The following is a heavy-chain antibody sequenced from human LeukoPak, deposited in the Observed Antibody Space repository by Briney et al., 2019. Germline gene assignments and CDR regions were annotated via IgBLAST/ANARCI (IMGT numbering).Heavy chain of an antibody. Sequence: GGSLRLSCAASGFTFSTYSMNWVRQAPGKGLEWVSSISGSSIYIYYADSVKGRFTISRDNAKNSLYLQMNSLRAEDTAVYYCAREGAPSDSSGYYYAEFDYWGQGTLVTVSS. CDR2: ISGSSIYI. CDR3: AREGAPSDSSGYYYAEFDY. D-gene: IGHD3-22*01. J-gene: IGHJ4*02. V-gene: IGHV3-21*01. CDR1: GFTFSTYS.